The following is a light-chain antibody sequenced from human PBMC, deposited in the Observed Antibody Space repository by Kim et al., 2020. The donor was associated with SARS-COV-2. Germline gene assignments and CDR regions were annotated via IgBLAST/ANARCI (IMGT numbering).Light chain of an antibody. CDR1: NSDVGSFNY. CDR3: SSYTDNYTVVL. Sequence: QSVLAQPASVSGSPGQSITISCTGTNSDVGSFNYVSWYQQQPGKAPKFIIYDVTNRPSGVSNRFSGSKSGNTASLTISGLQAEDEADYYCSSYTDNYTVVLFGGGTQLTVL. J-gene: IGLJ2*01. CDR2: DVT. V-gene: IGLV2-14*03.